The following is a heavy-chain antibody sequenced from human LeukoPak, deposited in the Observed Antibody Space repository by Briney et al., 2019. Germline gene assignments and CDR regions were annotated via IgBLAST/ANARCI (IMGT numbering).Heavy chain of an antibody. Sequence: ASEKVSCKASGYTFNSYGISWVRQAPGQGLEWMGWISAYNGNTNYAQKVQGRVTMTTDTSTSTAYMGLRSLRSDDTAVYYCARADIRAIASSGWYGFDYWGQGTLVTVSS. J-gene: IGHJ4*02. CDR2: ISAYNGNT. CDR3: ARADIRAIASSGWYGFDY. CDR1: GYTFNSYG. D-gene: IGHD6-19*01. V-gene: IGHV1-18*01.